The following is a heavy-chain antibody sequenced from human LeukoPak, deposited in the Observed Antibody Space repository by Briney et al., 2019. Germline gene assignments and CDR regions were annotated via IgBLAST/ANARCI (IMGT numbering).Heavy chain of an antibody. V-gene: IGHV1-2*04. Sequence: GASVKVSCKASGYTFTGYYMHWVRQAPGQGLEWMGWINPNSGGTNYAQKFQGWVTMTRDTSISTAYMELSRLRSDDTAVYYCARARLLWFGEPTYYFDYWGQGTLVTVSS. CDR1: GYTFTGYY. CDR2: INPNSGGT. J-gene: IGHJ4*02. D-gene: IGHD3-10*01. CDR3: ARARLLWFGEPTYYFDY.